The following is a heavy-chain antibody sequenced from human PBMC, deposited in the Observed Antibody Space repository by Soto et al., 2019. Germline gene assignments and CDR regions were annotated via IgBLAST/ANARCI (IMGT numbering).Heavy chain of an antibody. CDR3: ARLQAAAGDNDLTFDY. J-gene: IGHJ4*02. CDR2: IDPSDSYT. Sequence: EVQLVQSGAEVKKPGESLRISCKGSGYSFTSYWISWVRQMPGKGLEWMGRIDPSDSYTNYSPSFQGHVTIAADKSISTAYQQWSSLKASDTAMYYCARLQAAAGDNDLTFDYWGQGTPVTVSS. V-gene: IGHV5-10-1*01. CDR1: GYSFTSYW. D-gene: IGHD6-13*01.